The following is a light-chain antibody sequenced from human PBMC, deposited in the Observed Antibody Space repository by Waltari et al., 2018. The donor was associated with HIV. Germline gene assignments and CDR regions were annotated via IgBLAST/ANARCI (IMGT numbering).Light chain of an antibody. CDR3: LLYVGTGIWV. Sequence: QTVVTQEPSFSVSPGGTVTLTCGLSSGSVSSRYYPSWYQKTPGLPPRLLISDTNTRSSGVPDRFSGSILGNKAALTITGAQSDDESDYYCLLYVGTGIWVFGGGTKVTVL. J-gene: IGLJ3*02. V-gene: IGLV8-61*01. CDR2: DTN. CDR1: SGSVSSRYY.